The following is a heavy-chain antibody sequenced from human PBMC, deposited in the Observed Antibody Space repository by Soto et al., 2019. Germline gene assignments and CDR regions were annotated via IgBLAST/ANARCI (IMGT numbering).Heavy chain of an antibody. V-gene: IGHV3-30*18. D-gene: IGHD3-3*01. J-gene: IGHJ4*02. CDR2: ISYDGSNK. CDR1: GFTFSSYG. CDR3: AKLYDFWSGYYTPEGY. Sequence: LRLSCAASGFTFSSYGMHWVRQAPGKGLEWVAVISYDGSNKYYADSVKGRFTISRDNSKNTLYLQMNSLRAEDTAVYYCAKLYDFWSGYYTPEGYWGQGTLVTVSS.